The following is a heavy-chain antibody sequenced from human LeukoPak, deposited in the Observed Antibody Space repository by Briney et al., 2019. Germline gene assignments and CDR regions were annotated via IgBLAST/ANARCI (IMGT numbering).Heavy chain of an antibody. CDR2: IYYSGST. CDR1: GGSISSGGYY. Sequence: SSETLSLTCTVSGGSISSGGYYLSWIRQPPGKGLEWIGYIYYSGSTYYNPSLKSRVTISVDTSKNQFSLKLSSVTAADTAVYYCARGDLRYFDYWGQGTLVTVSS. V-gene: IGHV4-31*03. J-gene: IGHJ4*02. CDR3: ARGDLRYFDY.